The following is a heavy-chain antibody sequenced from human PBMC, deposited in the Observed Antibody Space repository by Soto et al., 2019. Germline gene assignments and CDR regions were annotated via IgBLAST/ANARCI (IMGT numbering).Heavy chain of an antibody. CDR3: ATAKLLLPWLFDY. Sequence: GGSLRLSCAASGFTVSSNYMSWVRQAPGKGLAWVSVIYSGGSTYYADSVKGRFIISRDDSKNTLFLQMNSLRAEDTAVYYCATAKLLLPWLFDYWGQGT. D-gene: IGHD2-15*01. CDR1: GFTVSSNY. CDR2: IYSGGST. J-gene: IGHJ4*02. V-gene: IGHV3-66*01.